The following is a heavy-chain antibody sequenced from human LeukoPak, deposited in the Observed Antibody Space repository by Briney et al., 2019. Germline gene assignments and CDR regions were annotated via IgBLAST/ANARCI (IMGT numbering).Heavy chain of an antibody. J-gene: IGHJ4*02. V-gene: IGHV3-74*01. CDR1: GFTFSSYW. CDR2: IDSDGSTT. Sequence: GGSLRLSCAASGFTFSSYWMHWVRQAPGKGQVWVSHIDSDGSTTNYADSVKGRFTISRDNAKNTLYLQMNSLRAEDTAVYYCARGIGSGWYLDWGQGTLVTVSS. CDR3: ARGIGSGWYLD. D-gene: IGHD6-19*01.